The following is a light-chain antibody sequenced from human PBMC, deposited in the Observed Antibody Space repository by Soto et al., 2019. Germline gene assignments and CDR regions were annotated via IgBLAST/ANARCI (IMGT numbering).Light chain of an antibody. CDR2: EVV. CDR3: TSYTSSSPLV. Sequence: QSALTQPASVSGSPGQSITISCTGTSSDVGGYNYVSWYQHHPGKAPKLMIYEVVNRPSGVSNRFSGSKSGNTASLTISGLQAEDEADYYCTSYTSSSPLVFGTGPKVTVL. V-gene: IGLV2-14*01. J-gene: IGLJ1*01. CDR1: SSDVGGYNY.